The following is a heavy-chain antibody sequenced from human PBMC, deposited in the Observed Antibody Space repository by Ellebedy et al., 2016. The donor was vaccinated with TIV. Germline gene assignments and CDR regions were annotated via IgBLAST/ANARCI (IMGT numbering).Heavy chain of an antibody. J-gene: IGHJ6*02. CDR3: ARANGYCSGGSCYYGMDV. D-gene: IGHD2-15*01. CDR2: IWYDGSNK. CDR1: GFTFSSYG. V-gene: IGHV3-33*01. Sequence: GESLKISXAASGFTFSSYGMHWVRQAPGKGLEWMAVIWYDGSNKYYADSVKGRFTISRDNAKNSLYLQMNSLRAEDTAVYYCARANGYCSGGSCYYGMDVWGQGTTVTVSS.